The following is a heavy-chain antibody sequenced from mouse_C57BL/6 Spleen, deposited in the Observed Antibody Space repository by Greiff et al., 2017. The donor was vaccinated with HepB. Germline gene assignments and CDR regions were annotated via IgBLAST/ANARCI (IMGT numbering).Heavy chain of an antibody. CDR2: INPNNGGT. D-gene: IGHD2-4*01. Sequence: DVQLQESGPELVKPGASVKMSCKASGYTFTDYNMHWVKQSHGKSLEWIGYINPNNGGTSYNQKFKGKATLTVNKSSSTAYMELRSLTSEDSAVYYCARWDDYDGAFLYAMDYWGQGTSVTVSS. CDR1: GYTFTDYN. V-gene: IGHV1-22*01. J-gene: IGHJ4*01. CDR3: ARWDDYDGAFLYAMDY.